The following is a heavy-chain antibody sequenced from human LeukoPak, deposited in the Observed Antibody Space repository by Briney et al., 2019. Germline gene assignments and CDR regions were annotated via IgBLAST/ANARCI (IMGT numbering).Heavy chain of an antibody. D-gene: IGHD2-2*01. CDR2: VNPNSGYA. J-gene: IGHJ4*02. CDR3: ARHEVGIVVVPAAPFDY. CDR1: GYTFTSYD. V-gene: IGHV1-8*01. Sequence: GASVKVSCKASGYTFTSYDINWVRQATGQGLEWMGWVNPNSGYAGSAQKFQGRVTMTRDTSMSTAYMELSSLRSEDTAVYYCARHEVGIVVVPAAPFDYWGQGTLVTVSS.